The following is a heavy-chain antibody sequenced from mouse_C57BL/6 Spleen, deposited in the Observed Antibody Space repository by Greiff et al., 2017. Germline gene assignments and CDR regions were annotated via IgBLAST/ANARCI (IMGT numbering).Heavy chain of an antibody. CDR1: GFTFSDAC. V-gene: IGHV6-6*01. J-gene: IGHJ2*01. D-gene: IGHD2-3*01. CDR2: IRNKANNHAT. CDR3: TSIYDGYYRGY. Sequence: EVKLEESGGGLVQPGGSMKLSCAASGFTFSDACMAWVRQSPEKGLEWVAEIRNKANNHATYYAESVKGRFTISRDDSKSSVYLQRNSLRAEDTGIYYCTSIYDGYYRGYWGQGTTLTVSS.